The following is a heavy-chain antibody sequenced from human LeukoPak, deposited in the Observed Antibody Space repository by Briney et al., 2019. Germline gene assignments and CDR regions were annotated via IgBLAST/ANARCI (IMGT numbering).Heavy chain of an antibody. CDR3: ARVGSSSYSYASDY. J-gene: IGHJ4*02. V-gene: IGHV3-53*01. Sequence: SGGSLRLSCAASGFTVSSTSMSWVRQAPGTGLEWVSLIYSGGSTYSADSVKGRFIVSRDNSKNTLFLQLNSLRAEDTAVYYCARVGSSSYSYASDYWGQGALVTVSS. CDR1: GFTVSSTS. D-gene: IGHD3-22*01. CDR2: IYSGGST.